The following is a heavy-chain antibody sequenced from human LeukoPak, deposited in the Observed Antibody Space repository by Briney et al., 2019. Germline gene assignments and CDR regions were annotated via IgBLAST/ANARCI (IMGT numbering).Heavy chain of an antibody. D-gene: IGHD3-10*01. Sequence: GGSLRLSCAASGFTVSSNYMSWVRQAPGKGLEWVSVIYSGGSTYYADSVKGRFTISRDNSKNTLYLQMNSLRAEDTAVYYCARGDYYYGSGSYYNPHAFDIWGQGTMVTVSS. CDR2: IYSGGST. J-gene: IGHJ3*02. V-gene: IGHV3-53*01. CDR1: GFTVSSNY. CDR3: ARGDYYYGSGSYYNPHAFDI.